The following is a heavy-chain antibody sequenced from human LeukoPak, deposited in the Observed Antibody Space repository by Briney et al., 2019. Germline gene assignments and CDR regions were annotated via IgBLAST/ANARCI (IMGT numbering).Heavy chain of an antibody. CDR2: IYYSGST. Sequence: SETLSLTCTVSGGSISSYYWSWIRQPPGKGLEWIGYIYYSGSTNYNPSLKSRVTISVDTSENQFSLKLSSVTAADTAVYYCARYGETMVRGVDYFDYWGQGTLVTVSS. J-gene: IGHJ4*02. V-gene: IGHV4-59*01. CDR1: GGSISSYY. D-gene: IGHD3-10*01. CDR3: ARYGETMVRGVDYFDY.